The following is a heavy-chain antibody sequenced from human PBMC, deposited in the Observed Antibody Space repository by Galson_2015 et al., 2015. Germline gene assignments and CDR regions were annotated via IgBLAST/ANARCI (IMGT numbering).Heavy chain of an antibody. CDR1: GFTFSNAW. CDR2: IKSKTDGGTT. J-gene: IGHJ3*01. Sequence: SLRLSCAASGFTFSNAWMSWVRQAPGKGLECVGRIKSKTDGGTTDYAAPVKGRFTISRDDSKNTLYLQMNSLKTEDTAVYYCTTVSDYGDYVIFFWGQGTMVTVSS. CDR3: TTVSDYGDYVIFF. D-gene: IGHD4-17*01. V-gene: IGHV3-15*01.